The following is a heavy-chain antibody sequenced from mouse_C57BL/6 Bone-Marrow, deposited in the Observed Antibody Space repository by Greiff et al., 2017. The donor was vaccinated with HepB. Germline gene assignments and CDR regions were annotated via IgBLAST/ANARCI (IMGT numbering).Heavy chain of an antibody. D-gene: IGHD4-1*01. Sequence: VQLKQPGAELVKPGASVKLSCKASGYTFTSYWMHWVKQRPGQGLEWIGMIHPNSGSTNYNAKFKSKATLTVDKSSSTAYMQLSSLTSEDSAVYYWARDELPGPYYFDYWGQGTTLTVSS. CDR3: ARDELPGPYYFDY. J-gene: IGHJ2*01. CDR2: IHPNSGST. CDR1: GYTFTSYW. V-gene: IGHV1-64*01.